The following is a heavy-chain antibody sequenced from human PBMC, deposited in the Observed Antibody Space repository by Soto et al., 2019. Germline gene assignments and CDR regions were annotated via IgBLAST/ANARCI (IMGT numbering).Heavy chain of an antibody. V-gene: IGHV1-69*13. CDR1: GGTFSSYA. CDR3: ARSITCGSGTNWYFDL. D-gene: IGHD3-10*01. CDR2: IIPIFGTA. J-gene: IGHJ2*01. Sequence: SVKVSCKASGGTFSSYAISWVRQAPGQGLEWMGGIIPIFGTANYAQKFQGRVTITADESTSTAYMELSSLRSEDTAVYYCARSITCGSGTNWYFDLWGRGTLVT.